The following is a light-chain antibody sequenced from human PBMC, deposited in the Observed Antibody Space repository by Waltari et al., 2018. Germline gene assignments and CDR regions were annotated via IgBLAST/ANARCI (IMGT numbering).Light chain of an antibody. Sequence: QLVLTQSPSASASLVASVKLTCTLSSGHSSYAIAWHQQQPEKGPRYLMKLNSDGSHRKGDGIPDRFSGSSSGAERYLTLSSLQSDDEADYYCQTWGTGIPVVFGGGTKLTVL. V-gene: IGLV4-69*01. CDR1: SGHSSYA. J-gene: IGLJ2*01. CDR2: LNSDGSH. CDR3: QTWGTGIPVV.